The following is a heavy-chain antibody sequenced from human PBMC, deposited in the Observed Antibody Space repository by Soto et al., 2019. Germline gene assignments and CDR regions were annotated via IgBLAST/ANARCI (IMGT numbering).Heavy chain of an antibody. Sequence: SETLSLTCTVSGGSISSSSYYWGWIRQPPGKGLEWIGSIYYSGSTYYNPSLKSRVTISRDNAKNTVYLQMNSLRAEDTAVYYCTRVGGSVSGMDVWGQGTTVTVSS. J-gene: IGHJ6*02. CDR3: TRVGGSVSGMDV. D-gene: IGHD1-26*01. V-gene: IGHV4-39*01. CDR1: GGSISSSSYY. CDR2: IYYSGST.